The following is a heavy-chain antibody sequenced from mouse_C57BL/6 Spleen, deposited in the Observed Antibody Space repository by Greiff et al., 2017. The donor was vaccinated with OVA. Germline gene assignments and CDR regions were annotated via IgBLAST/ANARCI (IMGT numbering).Heavy chain of an antibody. CDR3: ARRDDEGAMDY. Sequence: EVQLVESGGDLVKPGGSLKLSCAASGFTFSSYGMSWVRQTPDKRLEWVATISSGGSYTYYPASVKGRFTISRDKAKNTLYLQMSSLKSEDTAMYYCARRDDEGAMDYWGQGTSVTVSS. V-gene: IGHV5-6*01. CDR1: GFTFSSYG. CDR2: ISSGGSYT. J-gene: IGHJ4*01. D-gene: IGHD2-12*01.